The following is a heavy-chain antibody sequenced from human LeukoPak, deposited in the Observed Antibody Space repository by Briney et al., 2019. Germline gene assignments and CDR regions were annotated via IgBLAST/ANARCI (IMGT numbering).Heavy chain of an antibody. Sequence: SETLSLTCTVSGYSVNSAYYWGWIRQPPEKGLEWIGSIYQSTTYYNPSLRSRVTISVDTSKNQFSLKLSSVTAADTAVYYCARSDSSGYYFPYWYFDLWGRGTLVTVSS. CDR2: IYQSTT. V-gene: IGHV4-38-2*02. CDR3: ARSDSSGYYFPYWYFDL. CDR1: GYSVNSAYY. J-gene: IGHJ2*01. D-gene: IGHD3-22*01.